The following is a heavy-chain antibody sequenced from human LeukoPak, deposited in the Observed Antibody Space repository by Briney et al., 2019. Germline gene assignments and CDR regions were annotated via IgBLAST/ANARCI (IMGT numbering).Heavy chain of an antibody. J-gene: IGHJ4*02. CDR1: GGSISSYY. Sequence: SETLSLTCTVSGGSISSYYWSWIRQPAGKGLEWIGRVYTSGSTNYNPSLKSRVTVSVDRSKNQFSLKLSSVTAADTAVYYCARAKQLEKFYFDYWGRGTLVTVSS. CDR2: VYTSGST. D-gene: IGHD1-1*01. CDR3: ARAKQLEKFYFDY. V-gene: IGHV4-4*07.